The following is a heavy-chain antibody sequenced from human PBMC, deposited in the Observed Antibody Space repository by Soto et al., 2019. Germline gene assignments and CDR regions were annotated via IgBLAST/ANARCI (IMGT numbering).Heavy chain of an antibody. CDR1: GFDPSDGW. D-gene: IGHD6-25*01. CDR3: TSGAAL. V-gene: IGHV3-74*01. J-gene: IGHJ4*02. CDR2: IKRDGTSA. Sequence: EVRPVESGGGLVQPGGSLRLSCATSGFDPSDGWLHWVRQTPGKGLLWVSRIKRDGTSASYADFVEGRFTVSRDNARNTLDLQMSSLRVEDTAVYYCTSGAALRGQGILVTVPS.